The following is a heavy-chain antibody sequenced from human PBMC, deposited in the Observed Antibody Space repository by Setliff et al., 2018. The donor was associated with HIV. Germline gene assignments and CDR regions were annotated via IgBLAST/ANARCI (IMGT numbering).Heavy chain of an antibody. CDR1: GYTFTSYA. D-gene: IGHD3-3*01. Sequence: ASVKVSCKASGYTFTSYAMHWVRQAPGQRLEWMGWINAGNGNTKYSQKFQGRVTMTRDTSSSTVYMELSSLRSEDTAVYYCARAQGIFGVVTRKGPGYYYYYMDVWGKGTTVTVSS. J-gene: IGHJ6*03. CDR3: ARAQGIFGVVTRKGPGYYYYYMDV. CDR2: INAGNGNT. V-gene: IGHV1-3*01.